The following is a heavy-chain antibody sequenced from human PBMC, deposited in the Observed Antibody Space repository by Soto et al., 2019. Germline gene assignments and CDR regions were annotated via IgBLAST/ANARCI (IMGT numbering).Heavy chain of an antibody. CDR1: GGSISSGGDY. J-gene: IGHJ6*02. Sequence: QVQLQESGPGLVKPSQTLSLSCSVSGGSISSGGDYWNWIRKHPGKGLEWIGYISYSGSTFYSPSLKSRLTISVDTSKNQFSLKLSSVTAADTAVYYCARVRTGPSYYYAMDVWGQGTTVTVSS. CDR2: ISYSGST. CDR3: ARVRTGPSYYYAMDV. V-gene: IGHV4-31*03. D-gene: IGHD2-21*01.